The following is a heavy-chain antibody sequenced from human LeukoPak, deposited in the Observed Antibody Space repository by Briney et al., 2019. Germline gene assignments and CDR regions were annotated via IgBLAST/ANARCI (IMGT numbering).Heavy chain of an antibody. Sequence: ASVKVSRKSSGYSFTSHYMHWARQAPGQGLEWMGLINPSGSSTLYAQKFQGRVTMTTDTSTSTAYMELRSLRSDDTAVYYCARENIVVVVAATYNWFDPWGQRTLVTVSS. CDR1: GYSFTSHY. CDR2: INPSGSST. V-gene: IGHV1-46*01. CDR3: ARENIVVVVAATYNWFDP. D-gene: IGHD2-15*01. J-gene: IGHJ5*02.